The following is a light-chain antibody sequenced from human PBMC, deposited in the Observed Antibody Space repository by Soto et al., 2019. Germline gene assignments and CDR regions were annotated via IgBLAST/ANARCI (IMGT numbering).Light chain of an antibody. Sequence: EIALTQSPGTLSLSPGERATLSCRASQSVTANYLAWYQQKPGQAPRLLIYAASIGATGIPDRFSXXXXGXXXXLTISRLEPEDSAVYYCLQYGVPLWTFGQGTKVEIK. CDR2: AAS. J-gene: IGKJ1*01. CDR1: QSVTANY. CDR3: LQYGVPLWT. V-gene: IGKV3-20*01.